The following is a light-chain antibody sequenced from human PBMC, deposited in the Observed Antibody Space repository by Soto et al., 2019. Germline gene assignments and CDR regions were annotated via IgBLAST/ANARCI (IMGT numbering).Light chain of an antibody. Sequence: QSVLTQPPSASGTPGQRVTISCCGSSSNIGSNTVNWYQQLPGTAPKLLIYSNNQRPSGVPDRFSGSKSGTSASLAISGLQSEDEADYYCAAWDDSLNGPHVVFGGGTKLTVL. J-gene: IGLJ2*01. V-gene: IGLV1-44*01. CDR3: AAWDDSLNGPHVV. CDR1: SSNIGSNT. CDR2: SNN.